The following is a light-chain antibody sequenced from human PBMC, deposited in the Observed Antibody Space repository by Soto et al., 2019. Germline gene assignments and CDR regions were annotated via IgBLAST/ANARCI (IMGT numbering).Light chain of an antibody. CDR2: GAS. Sequence: DIQMTQFPSSVSSSFVDRVTITFRASQGISRWLAWHQQKPGKAPKVLIYGASTLQSGVPPWFSGSGSGTDFTLTISSLQNEDFATYYCQQANSFALTFGGVT. CDR1: QGISRW. J-gene: IGKJ4*01. V-gene: IGKV1-12*01. CDR3: QQANSFALT.